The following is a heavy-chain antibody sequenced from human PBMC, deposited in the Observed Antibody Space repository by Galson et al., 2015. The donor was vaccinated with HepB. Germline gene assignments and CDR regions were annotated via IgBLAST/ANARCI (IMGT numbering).Heavy chain of an antibody. CDR3: ARGVVGAPYGMDV. Sequence: SVKVSCKASGGTLSSYAISWVRQAPGQGLEWMGRIIPILGIANYAQKFQGRVTITADKSTSTAYMELSSLRSEDTAVYYCARGVVGAPYGMDVWGQGTTVTVSS. D-gene: IGHD3-16*01. CDR2: IIPILGIA. J-gene: IGHJ6*02. V-gene: IGHV1-69*04. CDR1: GGTLSSYA.